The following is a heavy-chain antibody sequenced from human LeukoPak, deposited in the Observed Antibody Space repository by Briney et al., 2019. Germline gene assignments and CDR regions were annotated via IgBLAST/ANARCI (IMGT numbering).Heavy chain of an antibody. V-gene: IGHV1-46*01. D-gene: IGHD1-26*01. CDR2: INPSGGST. Sequence: GASVKVSCKASGYIFTNYYMHWVRQAPGQGLEWMGIINPSGGSTSYAQKFQGRVTMTRDTSTRTVYMELSSLRSEDTAVYYCATVGGSYLFDYWGQGTLVTVSS. CDR1: GYIFTNYY. J-gene: IGHJ4*02. CDR3: ATVGGSYLFDY.